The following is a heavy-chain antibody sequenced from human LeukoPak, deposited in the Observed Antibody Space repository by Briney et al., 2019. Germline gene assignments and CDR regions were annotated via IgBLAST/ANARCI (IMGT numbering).Heavy chain of an antibody. CDR2: ISGGGGST. V-gene: IGHV3-23*01. J-gene: IGHJ4*02. Sequence: GGSLRLSCAASGFTFSSYAMSWVRQAPGKGLEWVSAISGGGGSTYYADSVKGRFTISRDNSKNTLYLQMNSLRAEDTAVYYCAKDHYYYGSGSYFYYFDYWGQGTLVTVSS. D-gene: IGHD3-10*01. CDR1: GFTFSSYA. CDR3: AKDHYYYGSGSYFYYFDY.